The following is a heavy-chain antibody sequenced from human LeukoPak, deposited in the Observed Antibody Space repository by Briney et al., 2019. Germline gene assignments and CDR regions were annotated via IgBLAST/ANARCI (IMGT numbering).Heavy chain of an antibody. V-gene: IGHV4-39*01. CDR3: ARHTISGYYYFDY. CDR1: GGSISSSSYY. J-gene: IGHJ4*02. CDR2: IYYSGST. D-gene: IGHD3-22*01. Sequence: SETLSLTCTVSGGSISSSSYYWGWIRQPPGKGLEWIGSIYYSGSTYYNPSLKSRVTISVDTSKNQFSLKLSSVTAADTAVYYCARHTISGYYYFDYWGQGTLVTVSS.